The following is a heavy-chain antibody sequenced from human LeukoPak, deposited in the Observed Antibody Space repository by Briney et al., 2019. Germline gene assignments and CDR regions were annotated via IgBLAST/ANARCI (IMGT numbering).Heavy chain of an antibody. CDR3: ARQTGSGMFILP. Sequence: PSETLSLTCTVSGVSISSSNSYWGWIRQPPGKGLEWIGSIYYSGNTYYNASLKSQVSISIDTSKNQFSLRLTSVTAADTAVYYCARQTGSGMFILPGGQGTLVTVSS. D-gene: IGHD3-3*01. CDR2: IYYSGNT. V-gene: IGHV4-39*01. J-gene: IGHJ4*02. CDR1: GVSISSSNSY.